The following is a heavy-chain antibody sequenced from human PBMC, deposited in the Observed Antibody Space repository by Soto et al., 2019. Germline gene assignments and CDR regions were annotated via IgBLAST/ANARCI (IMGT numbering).Heavy chain of an antibody. CDR1: GYAFSSYW. Sequence: GESLKISCQGSGYAFSSYWIAWVRQMPGKGLEWMGIIYPGDSDTRYSPSFQGQVTISVDKSITTAYLQWSSLKASDTAMYYCARGYCTATICDPWSDPRGPATLDPVSS. V-gene: IGHV5-51*01. CDR3: ARGYCTATICDPWSDP. J-gene: IGHJ5*02. CDR2: IYPGDSDT. D-gene: IGHD2-8*02.